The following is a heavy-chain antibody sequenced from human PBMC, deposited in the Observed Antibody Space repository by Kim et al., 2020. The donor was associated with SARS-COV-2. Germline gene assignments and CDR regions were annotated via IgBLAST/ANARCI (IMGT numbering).Heavy chain of an antibody. Sequence: SETLSLTCAVSGGSISRNNWWSWVRQPPGKGLEWIGDIYHSGTTNYNPSLRSRVTISVDKSKNQFSLNLKSVTAADTAVYYCARPVAGSVWDVWGQGTTV. V-gene: IGHV4-4*02. CDR3: ARPVAGSVWDV. D-gene: IGHD6-19*01. CDR2: IYHSGTT. CDR1: GGSISRNNW. J-gene: IGHJ6*02.